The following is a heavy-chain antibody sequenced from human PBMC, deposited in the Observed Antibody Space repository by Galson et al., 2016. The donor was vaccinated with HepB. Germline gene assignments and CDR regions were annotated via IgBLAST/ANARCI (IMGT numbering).Heavy chain of an antibody. V-gene: IGHV1-69*13. CDR1: GGTFSSYA. D-gene: IGHD3-22*01. J-gene: IGHJ1*01. CDR3: ARADSSSYGYYFQH. Sequence: SVKVSCKASGGTFSSYAFSWVRQAPGQGLEWMGGIIPILNTAKYAQKFQGRVTTTADESSSTAYMALSSLRSEDTAVYYCARADSSSYGYYFQHWGQGTLVTVSS. CDR2: IIPILNTA.